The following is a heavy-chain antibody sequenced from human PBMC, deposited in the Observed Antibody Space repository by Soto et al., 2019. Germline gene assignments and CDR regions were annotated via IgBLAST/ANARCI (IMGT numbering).Heavy chain of an antibody. V-gene: IGHV3-30*18. D-gene: IGHD6-13*01. CDR3: AKDGGAANYYYYGMDV. J-gene: IGHJ6*02. Sequence: QVQLVESGGGVVQPGRSLRLSCAASGFTFSSYGMHWVRQAPGKGLEWVAVISYDGSNKYYADSVKGRFTISRDNSNNTLYLQMNSLRAEDTAVYYCAKDGGAANYYYYGMDVWGQGTTVTVSS. CDR2: ISYDGSNK. CDR1: GFTFSSYG.